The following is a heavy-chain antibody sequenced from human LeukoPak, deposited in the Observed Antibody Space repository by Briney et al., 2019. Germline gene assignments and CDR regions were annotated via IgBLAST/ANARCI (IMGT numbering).Heavy chain of an antibody. D-gene: IGHD3-10*01. CDR1: GGSFSGYY. V-gene: IGHV4-34*01. CDR2: INHSGST. CDR3: ARGVTMVRGVTKPNCKPDAFDI. Sequence: SETLSLTCAVYGGSFSGYYWSWIRQPPGKGLEWIGEINHSGSTNYNPSLKSRVTISVDTSKNQFSLKLSSVTAADTAVYYCARGVTMVRGVTKPNCKPDAFDIWGQGTMVTVSS. J-gene: IGHJ3*02.